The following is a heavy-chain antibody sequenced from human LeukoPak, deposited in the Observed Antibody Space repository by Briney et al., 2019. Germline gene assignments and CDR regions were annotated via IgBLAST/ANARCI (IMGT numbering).Heavy chain of an antibody. CDR3: ARAVSEKWRRGEYYYYYMDV. CDR1: GYTFTSYD. J-gene: IGHJ6*03. D-gene: IGHD3-16*01. V-gene: IGHV1-8*01. CDR2: MNPNSGNT. Sequence: GASVKVSCKASGYTFTSYDINWVRQATGQGLEWMGWMNPNSGNTGYAQKFQGRVTITRNTSISTAYIELSSLRSEDTAVYYCARAVSEKWRRGEYYYYYMDVWGKGTTVTVSS.